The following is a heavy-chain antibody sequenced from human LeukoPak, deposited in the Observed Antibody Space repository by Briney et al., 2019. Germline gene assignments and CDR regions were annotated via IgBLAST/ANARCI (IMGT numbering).Heavy chain of an antibody. V-gene: IGHV3-11*01. CDR1: GFTFSDYY. Sequence: GGSLRLSCAASGFTFSDYYMSWIRLAPGKGLELVSYISSSGSSRYDADSVKGRFIISRDNAKKSLYLQMNSLRAEDTAVYYCARAKVPGTYYAMDVLGQGTTVTVSS. D-gene: IGHD6-19*01. CDR3: ARAKVPGTYYAMDV. J-gene: IGHJ6*02. CDR2: ISSSGSSR.